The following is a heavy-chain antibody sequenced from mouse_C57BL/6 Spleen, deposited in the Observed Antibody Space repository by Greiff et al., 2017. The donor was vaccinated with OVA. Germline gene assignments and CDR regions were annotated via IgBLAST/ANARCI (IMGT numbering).Heavy chain of an antibody. Sequence: VQLQQSGAELARPGASVKLSCKASGYTFTSYGISWVKQRTGQGLEWIGEIYPRSGNTYYNEKFKGKATLTADKSSSTAYMELRSLTSEDSAVYFCARKDYDYGPEFAYWGQGTLVTVSA. V-gene: IGHV1-81*01. D-gene: IGHD2-4*01. CDR2: IYPRSGNT. CDR1: GYTFTSYG. CDR3: ARKDYDYGPEFAY. J-gene: IGHJ3*01.